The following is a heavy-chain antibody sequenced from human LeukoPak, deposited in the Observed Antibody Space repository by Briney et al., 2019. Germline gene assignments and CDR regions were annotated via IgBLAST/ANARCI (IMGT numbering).Heavy chain of an antibody. J-gene: IGHJ3*02. Sequence: SSETLSLTCAVYGGSFSGYYWSWIRQPPGKGLEWIGYIYYSGSTYYNPSLKSRLNISVDTSNNLFSLKLTSVTAADTAVYYCARTRYRGYREDAFDIWGQGTMVTVSS. CDR1: GGSFSGYY. CDR2: IYYSGST. D-gene: IGHD5-12*01. V-gene: IGHV4-30-4*08. CDR3: ARTRYRGYREDAFDI.